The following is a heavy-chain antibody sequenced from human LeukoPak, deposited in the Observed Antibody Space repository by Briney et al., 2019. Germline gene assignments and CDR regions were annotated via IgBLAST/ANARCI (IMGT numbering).Heavy chain of an antibody. D-gene: IGHD6-19*01. J-gene: IGHJ6*03. Sequence: SETLSLTCTVSGGSISSSRYYGGWIRQPPGKGLEWIGSKYYSGSTYYNPSLKNRFNISVATSKNQFSLKLSSVTAADTAVYYCARNIAVAGRGDYMDVWGEGTTVTISS. CDR3: ARNIAVAGRGDYMDV. V-gene: IGHV4-39*01. CDR2: KYYSGST. CDR1: GGSISSSRYY.